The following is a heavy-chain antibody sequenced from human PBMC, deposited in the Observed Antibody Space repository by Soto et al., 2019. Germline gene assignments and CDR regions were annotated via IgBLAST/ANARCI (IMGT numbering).Heavy chain of an antibody. CDR2: IYPGDSDT. Sequence: GESLKISCKGSGYSFTSYWIGWVRQMPGKGLEWMGIIYPGDSDTRYSPSFQGQVTISADKSISTAYLQWSSLKASDTAMYYCARDKERGSSSWKSNWFDPWGQGTLVTVSS. J-gene: IGHJ5*02. CDR3: ARDKERGSSSWKSNWFDP. CDR1: GYSFTSYW. V-gene: IGHV5-51*01. D-gene: IGHD6-13*01.